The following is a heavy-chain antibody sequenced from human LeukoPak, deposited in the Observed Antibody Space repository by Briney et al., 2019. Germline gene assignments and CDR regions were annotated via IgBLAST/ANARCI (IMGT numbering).Heavy chain of an antibody. D-gene: IGHD6-13*01. CDR3: ARLAAGSDYFDY. CDR2: IKTDGSEK. V-gene: IGHV3-7*04. Sequence: PGGSLRLSCAASGFPFSRYWMSWVRQAPGKGLEWVANIKTDGSEKHYLDSVKGRCTFSRDNAKNSLYLQMNGLRAEDMAVYYCARLAAGSDYFDYWGQGTLVTVSS. J-gene: IGHJ4*02. CDR1: GFPFSRYW.